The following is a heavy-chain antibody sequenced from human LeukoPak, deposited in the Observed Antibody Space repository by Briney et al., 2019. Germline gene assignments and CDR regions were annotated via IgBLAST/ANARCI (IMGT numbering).Heavy chain of an antibody. CDR2: ISGSGGST. D-gene: IGHD6-19*01. Sequence: SGGSLRLSCAASGFTFSSYAMSWVRQAPGKGLEWVSGISGSGGSTYYADSVKGRFTISRDNAKNSLYLQMNSLRAEDTAVYYCARTPVADAFDIWGQGTMVTVSS. CDR3: ARTPVADAFDI. CDR1: GFTFSSYA. J-gene: IGHJ3*02. V-gene: IGHV3-23*01.